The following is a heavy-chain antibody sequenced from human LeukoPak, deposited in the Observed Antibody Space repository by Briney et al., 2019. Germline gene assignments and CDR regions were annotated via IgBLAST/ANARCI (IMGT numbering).Heavy chain of an antibody. D-gene: IGHD4-17*01. Sequence: ASVKVSCKASGGTFSSYAISWVRQAPGQGLEWMGGIIPIFGTANYAQKFQGRVTIIADESTSTAYMELSSLRSEDTAVYYCARGYGDYENWFDPWGQGTLVTVSS. V-gene: IGHV1-69*01. CDR2: IIPIFGTA. J-gene: IGHJ5*02. CDR1: GGTFSSYA. CDR3: ARGYGDYENWFDP.